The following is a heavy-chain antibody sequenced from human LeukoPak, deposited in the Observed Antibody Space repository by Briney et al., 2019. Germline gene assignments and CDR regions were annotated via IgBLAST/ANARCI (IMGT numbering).Heavy chain of an antibody. Sequence: PSETLSLTCTVSGGSISSYYWSWIRQPPGKGLEWIGYIYYSGSTNYNPSLKSRVTISVDTSKNQFSLKLSSVTAADTAVYYCASTSGSYPPVGLFDYWGQGTLVTVSS. CDR3: ASTSGSYPPVGLFDY. CDR2: IYYSGST. D-gene: IGHD1-26*01. V-gene: IGHV4-59*08. CDR1: GGSISSYY. J-gene: IGHJ4*02.